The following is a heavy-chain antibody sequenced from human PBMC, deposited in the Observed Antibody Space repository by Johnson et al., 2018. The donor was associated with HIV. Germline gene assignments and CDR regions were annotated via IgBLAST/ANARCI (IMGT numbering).Heavy chain of an antibody. CDR1: GFTFNTYG. D-gene: IGHD3-16*01. J-gene: IGHJ3*02. CDR2: IRYDGSSK. CDR3: AKGSKGESRTPHAFDS. V-gene: IGHV3-30*02. Sequence: QVQLVESGGGVVQPGGSLRLSCAASGFTFNTYGMDWVRQAPGKGLEWVAFIRYDGSSKYYADSVKGRFTVSRDNSKNTWYVQMKSLRPEDTAVYYCAKGSKGESRTPHAFDSWGQGTMVTVSS.